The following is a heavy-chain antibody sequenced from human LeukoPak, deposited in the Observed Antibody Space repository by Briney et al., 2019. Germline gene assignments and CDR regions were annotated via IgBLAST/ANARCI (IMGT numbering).Heavy chain of an antibody. CDR1: GGSISDYY. V-gene: IGHV4-59*01. CDR2: IRNRGST. D-gene: IGHD3-3*01. Sequence: PSETLSLTCTVSGGSISDYYWSWIRQPPGKGLESIGYIRNRGSTNYNPSLKSRVTISVDTSKNQFSLKLRSVTAADTAVYYCARSAPYYDFWTGYYDALYYMDVWGKGTTVTVSS. CDR3: ARSAPYYDFWTGYYDALYYMDV. J-gene: IGHJ6*03.